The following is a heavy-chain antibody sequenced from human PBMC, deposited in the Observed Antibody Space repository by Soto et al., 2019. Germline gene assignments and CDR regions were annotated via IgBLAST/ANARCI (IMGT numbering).Heavy chain of an antibody. CDR2: ITSDGSNI. CDR1: VFVFPNFI. Sequence: EAQVVESGGGRVKPGESLRSPCAASVFVFPNFIMHWARQAQGKGLEGVSSITSDGSNIYDAPSGRGRFTITRDNAAKSLFLHMSSLRAEDTAVYYCVGQRERVGDFDPTLYGLDVWGQGTTVTVSS. D-gene: IGHD4-17*01. CDR3: VGQRERVGDFDPTLYGLDV. J-gene: IGHJ6*02. V-gene: IGHV3-21*02.